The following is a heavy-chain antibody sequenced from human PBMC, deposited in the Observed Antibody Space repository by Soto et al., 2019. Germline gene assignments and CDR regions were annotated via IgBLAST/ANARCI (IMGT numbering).Heavy chain of an antibody. CDR3: ARVTSDIVLMVYAIDYGMDV. CDR2: IYHSGST. J-gene: IGHJ6*02. CDR1: GGSISSSNW. Sequence: PSETLSLTCAVSGGSISSSNWWSWVRQPPGKALEWIGEIYHSGSTNYNPSLKSRVTISVDKSKNQFSLKLSSVTAADTAVYYCARVTSDIVLMVYAIDYGMDVWGQGTTVTVSS. D-gene: IGHD2-8*01. V-gene: IGHV4-4*02.